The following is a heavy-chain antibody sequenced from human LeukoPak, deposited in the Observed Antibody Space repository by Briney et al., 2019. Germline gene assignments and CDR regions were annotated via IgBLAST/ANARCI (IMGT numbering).Heavy chain of an antibody. CDR3: ARTRPSSWHQYYYYYYGMDV. CDR2: IYYSGST. V-gene: IGHV4-61*08. D-gene: IGHD6-13*01. J-gene: IGHJ6*02. Sequence: SETLSLTCTVSGGSISSGDYYWSWIRQPPGKGLEWIGYIYYSGSTNYNPSLKSRVTISVDTSKNQFSLKLNSVTAADTAVYYCARTRPSSWHQYYYYYYGMDVWGQGATVTVSS. CDR1: GGSISSGDYY.